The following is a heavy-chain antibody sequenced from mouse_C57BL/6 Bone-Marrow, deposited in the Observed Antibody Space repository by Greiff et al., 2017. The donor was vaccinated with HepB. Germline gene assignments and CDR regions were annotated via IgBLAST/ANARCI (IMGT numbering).Heavy chain of an antibody. CDR1: GFTFSDYY. Sequence: VQLKESGGGLVQPGGSLKLSCAASGFTFSDYYMYWVRQTPEKRLEWVAYISNGGGSTYYPDTVKGRFTISRDNAKNTLYLQMSRLKSEDTAMYYCARQRYYGYFDYWGQGTTLTVSS. J-gene: IGHJ2*01. D-gene: IGHD1-1*01. CDR3: ARQRYYGYFDY. CDR2: ISNGGGST. V-gene: IGHV5-12*01.